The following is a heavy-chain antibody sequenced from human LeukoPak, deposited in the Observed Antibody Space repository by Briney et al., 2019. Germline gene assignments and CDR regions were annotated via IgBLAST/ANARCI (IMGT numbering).Heavy chain of an antibody. CDR1: GGSISSGGYY. D-gene: IGHD2-8*01. V-gene: IGHV4-30-2*01. CDR2: IYHSGST. CDR3: ARDYGIKYCTYGVCPMGAFDY. Sequence: PSETLSLTCTVSGGSISSGGYYWSWIRQPPGKGPEWIGYIYHSGSTYYNPSFKSRVTISVDRSKNQFSLKLSSVTAADTAVYYCARDYGIKYCTYGVCPMGAFDYWGQGTLVTVSS. J-gene: IGHJ4*02.